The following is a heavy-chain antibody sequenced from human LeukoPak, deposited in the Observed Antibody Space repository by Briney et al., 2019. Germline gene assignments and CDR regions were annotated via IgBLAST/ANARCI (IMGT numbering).Heavy chain of an antibody. CDR3: ARVNIVAVRPDAFDI. CDR1: GFTFSSYS. CDR2: ISSSSSYI. D-gene: IGHD5-12*01. J-gene: IGHJ3*02. Sequence: GGSLRLSCAASGFTFSSYSMNWVRQAPGKGLEWVSSISSSSSYIHYADSVKGRFTISRDNAKNSLYLQMNSLRAEDTAVYYCARVNIVAVRPDAFDIWGQGTMVTVSS. V-gene: IGHV3-21*01.